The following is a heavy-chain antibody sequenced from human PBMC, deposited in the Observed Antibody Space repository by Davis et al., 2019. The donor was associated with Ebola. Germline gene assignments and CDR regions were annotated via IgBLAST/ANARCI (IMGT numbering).Heavy chain of an antibody. CDR3: ATMDSNGDY. J-gene: IGHJ4*02. D-gene: IGHD3/OR15-3a*01. CDR1: GFNFDDYA. Sequence: PGGSLRLSCAASGFNFDDYAVHWVRQAPRKGLEWVSGISWNSGNIGYADSVKGRFTISRDNAKDSLYLQMNSLRAEDTALYYCATMDSNGDYWGQGTLVTVSS. V-gene: IGHV3-9*01. CDR2: ISWNSGNI.